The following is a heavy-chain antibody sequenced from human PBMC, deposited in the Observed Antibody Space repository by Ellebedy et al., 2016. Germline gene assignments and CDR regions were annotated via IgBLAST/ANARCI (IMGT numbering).Heavy chain of an antibody. Sequence: SETLSLXXTVSGASISSSSYTWGWIRQPPGKGLEWIGYIYYSGNTYYNPSLKSRVTISVDTSKNQFSLKLSSVTAADTAVYYCARSLYYVDWFDPWGQGTRVTVSS. CDR1: GASISSSSYT. CDR2: IYYSGNT. CDR3: ARSLYYVDWFDP. V-gene: IGHV4-30-4*08. D-gene: IGHD3-16*01. J-gene: IGHJ5*02.